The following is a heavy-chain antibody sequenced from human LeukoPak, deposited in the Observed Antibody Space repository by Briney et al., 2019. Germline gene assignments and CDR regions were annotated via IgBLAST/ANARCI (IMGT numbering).Heavy chain of an antibody. J-gene: IGHJ1*01. Sequence: ASVKVSCKASGYTFTGYYMHWVRRAPGQGLEWMGRINPNSGGTNYAQKFQGRVTMTRDTSISTAYMELSRLRSDDTAVYYCARGYRTVGAIEYFQHWGQGTLVTVSS. CDR2: INPNSGGT. D-gene: IGHD1-26*01. CDR1: GYTFTGYY. V-gene: IGHV1-2*06. CDR3: ARGYRTVGAIEYFQH.